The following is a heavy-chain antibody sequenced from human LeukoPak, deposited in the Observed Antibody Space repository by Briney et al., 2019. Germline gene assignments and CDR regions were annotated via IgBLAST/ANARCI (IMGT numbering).Heavy chain of an antibody. CDR3: ARVGGIAAAGWFDP. CDR2: IYYSGST. J-gene: IGHJ5*02. CDR1: GGSISSSSYY. D-gene: IGHD6-13*01. Sequence: PSETLSLTCTVSGGSISSSSYYWGWIRQPPGKGLEWIGSIYYSGSTYYNPSLKSRVTISVDTSKNQFSLKLSSVTAADTAVYYCARVGGIAAAGWFDPWGQGTLVTVSS. V-gene: IGHV4-39*07.